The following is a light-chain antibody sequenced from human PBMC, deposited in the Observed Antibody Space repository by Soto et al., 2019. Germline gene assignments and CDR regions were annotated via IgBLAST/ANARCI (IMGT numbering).Light chain of an antibody. V-gene: IGKV1-5*03. J-gene: IGKJ2*01. CDR1: QSISSR. CDR3: KQYNEFQYT. CDR2: KAT. Sequence: DIQMTQSPSSLSASVGDRVTITCRASQSISSRLAWYQQKPGQAPKLLIYKATNLQTGVAARFSGSVSGTEFSLTISGLQPDDFAVYFCKQYNEFQYTFGQGTRLDI.